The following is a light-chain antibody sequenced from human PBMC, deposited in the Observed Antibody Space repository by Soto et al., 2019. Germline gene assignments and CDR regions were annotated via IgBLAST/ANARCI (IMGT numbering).Light chain of an antibody. CDR2: GIS. Sequence: ENVLTQSPDTLSVSPGERATLSCRASQTIVASYLAWYLQRPGQAPRLLIYGISIRAPGIPLRVSGSGSGSDFSLTIDSLESEDGGVYFCHQYGTTPYTVGQWTNLQI. CDR1: QTIVASY. CDR3: HQYGTTPYT. V-gene: IGKV3-20*01. J-gene: IGKJ2*01.